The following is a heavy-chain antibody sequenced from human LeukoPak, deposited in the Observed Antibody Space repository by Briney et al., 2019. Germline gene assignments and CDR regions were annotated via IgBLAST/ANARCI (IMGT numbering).Heavy chain of an antibody. J-gene: IGHJ5*02. CDR1: GGSISSYY. CDR3: ARSNHGGYKPNDWFDP. D-gene: IGHD1-14*01. V-gene: IGHV4-4*07. CDR2: IYTSGST. Sequence: SETLSLTCTVSGGSISSYYWSWIRQPAGKGLEWIGRIYTSGSTNYNPSLKSRVTMSVDTSKNQFSLKLSSVTAADTAVYYCARSNHGGYKPNDWFDPWGQGTLVTVSS.